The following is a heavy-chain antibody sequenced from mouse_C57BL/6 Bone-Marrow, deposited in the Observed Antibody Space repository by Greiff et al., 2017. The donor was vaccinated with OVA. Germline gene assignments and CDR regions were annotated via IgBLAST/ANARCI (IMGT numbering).Heavy chain of an antibody. Sequence: EVQLQQSGAELVKPGASVKLSCTASGFNIKDYYMHWVKQRPEQGLEWIGRIDPADGETKYAPKFQGKATLTADTSSNTAYLRLSSLTSEDTAVYCCASGSSGTCAYWGQGTLVTVTA. J-gene: IGHJ3*01. CDR3: ASGSSGTCAY. CDR2: IDPADGET. CDR1: GFNIKDYY. V-gene: IGHV14-2*01. D-gene: IGHD3-2*02.